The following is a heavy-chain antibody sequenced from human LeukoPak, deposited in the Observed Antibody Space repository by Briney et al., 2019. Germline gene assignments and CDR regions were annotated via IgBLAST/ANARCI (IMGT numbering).Heavy chain of an antibody. CDR1: GGSISSSSYY. D-gene: IGHD3-10*01. Sequence: SETLSLACTVSGGSISSSSYYWGWIRQPPGKGLEWIGEINHSGSTNYNPSLKSRVTISVDTSKNQFSLKLSSVTAADTAVYYCARRPYYYARILRFDPWGQGTLVTVSS. V-gene: IGHV4-39*07. CDR2: INHSGST. CDR3: ARRPYYYARILRFDP. J-gene: IGHJ5*02.